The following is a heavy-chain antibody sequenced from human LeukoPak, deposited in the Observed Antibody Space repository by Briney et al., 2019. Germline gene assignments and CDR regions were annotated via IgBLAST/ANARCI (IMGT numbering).Heavy chain of an antibody. CDR3: ARGEGYYDFWSGYLGRVPYYYYYMDV. Sequence: GGSLRLSCAASGFSFSDYSMNWVRQAPGKGLEWVSVISSSSSYIYYADSLRGRFAISRDNAKNSLYLQMNSLRAEDTAVYYCARGEGYYDFWSGYLGRVPYYYYYMDVWGKGTTVTVSS. D-gene: IGHD3-3*01. CDR1: GFSFSDYS. V-gene: IGHV3-21*01. J-gene: IGHJ6*03. CDR2: ISSSSSYI.